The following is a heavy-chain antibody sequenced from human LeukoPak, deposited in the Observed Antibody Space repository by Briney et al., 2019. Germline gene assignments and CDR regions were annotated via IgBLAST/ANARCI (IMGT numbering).Heavy chain of an antibody. J-gene: IGHJ4*02. CDR3: AKAWGILDPFDY. Sequence: GGSLRLSCAASGFTVSNSAMGWVRQTPGKGLEWVTGISDNGGVTYYADSVKGRFTISRDTSKNTLYLQMNSLRAEDTAVYYCAKAWGILDPFDYWGQGTLVTVSS. CDR2: ISDNGGVT. CDR1: GFTVSNSA. D-gene: IGHD6-13*01. V-gene: IGHV3-23*01.